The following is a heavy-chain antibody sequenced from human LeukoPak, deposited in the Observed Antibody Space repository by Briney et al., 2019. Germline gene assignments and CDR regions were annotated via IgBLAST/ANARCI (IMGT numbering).Heavy chain of an antibody. J-gene: IGHJ4*02. D-gene: IGHD6-13*01. CDR3: ARDRPTYSSSWYYFDY. CDR1: GFTFSSYE. Sequence: WGSLRLSCAASGFTFSSYEMNWVRQAPGKGLEWVSYISSSGSTIYYADSVKGRFTISRDNAKNSLYLQMNSLRAEDTAVYYCARDRPTYSSSWYYFDYWGQGTLVTVSS. CDR2: ISSSGSTI. V-gene: IGHV3-48*03.